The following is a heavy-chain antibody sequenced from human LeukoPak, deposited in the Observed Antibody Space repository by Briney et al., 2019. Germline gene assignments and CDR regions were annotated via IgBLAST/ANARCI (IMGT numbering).Heavy chain of an antibody. CDR2: INPNSGGT. V-gene: IGHV1-2*02. CDR3: ARDGFYYDSSGYPNWFDP. J-gene: IGHJ5*02. CDR1: GYTFTGYY. D-gene: IGHD3-22*01. Sequence: GASVKVSCKASGYTFTGYYMHWVRQAPGQGLEWMGWINPNSGGTNYAQKFQGRVTMTRDTSISTAYMELSRLRPDDTAVYYCARDGFYYDSSGYPNWFDPWGQGTLVTVSS.